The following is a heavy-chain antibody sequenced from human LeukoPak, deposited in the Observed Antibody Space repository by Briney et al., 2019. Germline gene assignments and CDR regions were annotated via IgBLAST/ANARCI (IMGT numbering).Heavy chain of an antibody. V-gene: IGHV3-30-3*01. Sequence: PGGSLRLSCAASGFTFSSYAMHWVRQAPGKGLEWVAVISYDGSNKYYADSVKGRFTISRDNSKNTLYLQMNSLKVEDTAVYYCARGSSFGSYWGQGTLVTVSS. CDR3: ARGSSFGSY. J-gene: IGHJ4*02. CDR2: ISYDGSNK. D-gene: IGHD6-6*01. CDR1: GFTFSSYA.